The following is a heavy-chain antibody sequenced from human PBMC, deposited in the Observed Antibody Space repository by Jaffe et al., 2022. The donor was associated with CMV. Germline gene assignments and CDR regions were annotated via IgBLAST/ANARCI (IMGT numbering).Heavy chain of an antibody. D-gene: IGHD6-13*01. CDR2: IKQDGSEK. CDR3: ARNPPQQFHYYYYGMDV. CDR1: GFTFSSYW. J-gene: IGHJ6*02. V-gene: IGHV3-7*01. Sequence: EVQLVESGGGLVQPGGSLRLSCAASGFTFSSYWMSWVRQAPGKGLEWVANIKQDGSEKYYVDSVKGRFTISRDNAKNSLYLQMNSLRAEDTAVYYCARNPPQQFHYYYYGMDVWGQGTTVTVSS.